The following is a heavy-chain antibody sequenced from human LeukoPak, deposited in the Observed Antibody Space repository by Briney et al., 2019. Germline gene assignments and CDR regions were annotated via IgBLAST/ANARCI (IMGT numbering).Heavy chain of an antibody. CDR1: GFTFSTYE. D-gene: IGHD5-24*01. CDR3: ARVVRDGYNRIDY. J-gene: IGHJ4*02. Sequence: GGSLRLSCAASGFTFSTYEMNWVRQAPGKGLEWVSYISGTGTTIYYADSVKGRFTISRDNAKKSLYLQMDSLRAEDTAVYYCARVVRDGYNRIDYWGQGTLVTVSS. V-gene: IGHV3-48*03. CDR2: ISGTGTTI.